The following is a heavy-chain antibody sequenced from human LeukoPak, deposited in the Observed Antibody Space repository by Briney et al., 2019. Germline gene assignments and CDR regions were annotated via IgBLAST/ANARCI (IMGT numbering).Heavy chain of an antibody. CDR3: ARQHCSGGDCYFFD. CDR2: IWYDGNNK. J-gene: IGHJ4*02. V-gene: IGHV3-33*08. D-gene: IGHD2-15*01. CDR1: GFTFSNYA. Sequence: GGSLRLSCAASGFTFSNYAMYWVRQAPGKGLEWVTLIWYDGNNKYYADSVKGRFTISRDNSKKTLYLQLNSLRAEDTAVYYCARQHCSGGDCYFFDWGQGTLVTVSS.